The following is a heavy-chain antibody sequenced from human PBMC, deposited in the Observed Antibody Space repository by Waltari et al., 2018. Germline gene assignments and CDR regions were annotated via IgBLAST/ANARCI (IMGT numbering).Heavy chain of an antibody. Sequence: QLQLQESGPGLVKPSETLSLTCTVSVGSISSRNYYWGWIRQPPGKGLEWIGTIHYIGSTKYNPSLKSRVTISVDTSKNQFSLNLRSVTAADTAIYYCARQYDCYDSSGYLDYWGQGILGTVSS. V-gene: IGHV4-39*07. CDR2: IHYIGST. CDR1: VGSISSRNYY. CDR3: ARQYDCYDSSGYLDY. D-gene: IGHD3-22*01. J-gene: IGHJ4*02.